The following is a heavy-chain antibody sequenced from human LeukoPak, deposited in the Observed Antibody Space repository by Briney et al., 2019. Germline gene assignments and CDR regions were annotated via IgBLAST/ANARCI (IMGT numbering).Heavy chain of an antibody. CDR1: GGSFSGYY. D-gene: IGHD4-17*01. CDR2: IYHSGST. V-gene: IGHV4-34*01. Sequence: SETLSLTCAVYGGSFSGYYWSWIRQPPGKGLEWIGEIYHSGSTNYNPSLKSRVTISVDKSKNQFSLKLSSVTAADTAVYYCARGYYGDDYWGQGTLVTVSS. J-gene: IGHJ4*02. CDR3: ARGYYGDDY.